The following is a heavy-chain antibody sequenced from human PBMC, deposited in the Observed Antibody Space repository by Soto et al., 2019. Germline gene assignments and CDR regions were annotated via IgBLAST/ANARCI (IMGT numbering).Heavy chain of an antibody. V-gene: IGHV1-18*04. CDR3: ARKNGYCSGRNCYFWLDP. Sequence: ASVKVSCKTSGYTFTDHAISWVRQAPGQGLEWMGWISAYNGDTIYAQKFQGRVTMATDTSTSTAYMELRSLKFDDTAVYYCARKNGYCSGRNCYFWLDPWGQGTLVTVSS. J-gene: IGHJ5*02. CDR2: ISAYNGDT. CDR1: GYTFTDHA. D-gene: IGHD2-15*01.